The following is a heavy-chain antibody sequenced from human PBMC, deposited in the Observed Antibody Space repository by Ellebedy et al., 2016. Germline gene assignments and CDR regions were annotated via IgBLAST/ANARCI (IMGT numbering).Heavy chain of an antibody. J-gene: IGHJ4*02. Sequence: SETLSLTCAVYGGSFSGYYWSWIRQPPGKGLEWIGEINHSGSTNYNPSLKSRDTISVDTSKNQFSLKLSSVTAADTAVYYCARGKGDYWGQGTLVTVSS. CDR1: GGSFSGYY. CDR3: ARGKGDY. V-gene: IGHV4-34*01. CDR2: INHSGST.